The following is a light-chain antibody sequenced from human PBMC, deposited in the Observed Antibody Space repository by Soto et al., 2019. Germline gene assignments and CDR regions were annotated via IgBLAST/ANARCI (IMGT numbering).Light chain of an antibody. CDR1: QGISSY. V-gene: IGKV1-9*01. Sequence: IQLTQSPSSLSASVGDRVTITCRASQGISSYLAWYQQKPGKAPKLLIYAASTLQSGVPSRFSGSGSGTEFTLTISSLQPEDFATYYCQQLNSHPRTFGQGTKVEIK. J-gene: IGKJ1*01. CDR3: QQLNSHPRT. CDR2: AAS.